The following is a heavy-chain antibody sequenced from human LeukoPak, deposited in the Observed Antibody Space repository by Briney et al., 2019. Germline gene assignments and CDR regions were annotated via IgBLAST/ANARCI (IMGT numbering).Heavy chain of an antibody. J-gene: IGHJ6*03. CDR1: GGSFSGYY. CDR3: ARGTVTTWYYYYYYYMEV. V-gene: IGHV4-34*01. D-gene: IGHD4-11*01. Sequence: SETLSLTCAVYGGSFSGYYWSWIRQPPGKGLEWIGEINHSGSTNYNPSLKSRVTISVDTSKNQFSLKLSSVTAADTAVYYCARGTVTTWYYYYYYYMEVWGKGTTVTVSS. CDR2: INHSGST.